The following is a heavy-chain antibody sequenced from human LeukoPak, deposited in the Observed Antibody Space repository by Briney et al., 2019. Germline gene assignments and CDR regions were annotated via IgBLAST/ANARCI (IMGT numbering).Heavy chain of an antibody. CDR3: AKIPQVGTTSVPNFDY. V-gene: IGHV3-30*02. Sequence: GGSLRLSCAASGFTFSSNAMHWVRQAPGKGLEWVAFIRYDGSNKYYADSVKGRFTISRDNSRNTLYLQMSSLRTEDTAVYYCAKIPQVGTTSVPNFDYWGQGTLVTVSS. D-gene: IGHD2/OR15-2a*01. CDR1: GFTFSSNA. J-gene: IGHJ4*02. CDR2: IRYDGSNK.